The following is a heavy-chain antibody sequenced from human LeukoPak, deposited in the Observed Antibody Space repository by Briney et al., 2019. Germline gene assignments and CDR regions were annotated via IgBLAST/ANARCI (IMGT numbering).Heavy chain of an antibody. D-gene: IGHD5-24*01. V-gene: IGHV1-69*02. Sequence: GASVKVSCKASGYTFTGYYMHWVRQAPGQGLEWMGRIIPILGIANYAQKFQGRVTITADKSTSTAYMELSSLRSEDTAVYYCTGGRDGYRDAFDIWGQGTMVTVSS. J-gene: IGHJ3*02. CDR3: TGGRDGYRDAFDI. CDR1: GYTFTGYY. CDR2: IIPILGIA.